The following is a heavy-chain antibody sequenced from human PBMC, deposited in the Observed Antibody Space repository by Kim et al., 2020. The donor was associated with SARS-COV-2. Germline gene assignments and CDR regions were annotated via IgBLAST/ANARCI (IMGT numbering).Heavy chain of an antibody. Sequence: YYNPSLKSRLTLSVDPSQNQFSLELTSVTAADTAVYYCARDTSGFYFHFDFWGRGTLITVSS. J-gene: IGHJ4*02. CDR3: ARDTSGFYFHFDF. V-gene: IGHV4-39*02. D-gene: IGHD3-22*01.